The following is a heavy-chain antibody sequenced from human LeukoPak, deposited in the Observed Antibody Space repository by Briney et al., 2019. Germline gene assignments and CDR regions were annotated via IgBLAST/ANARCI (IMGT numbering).Heavy chain of an antibody. CDR2: MNPNSGNT. CDR1: GYTFTSYD. J-gene: IGHJ6*04. CDR3: ARDREEIAVAAAMDV. V-gene: IGHV1-8*01. Sequence: ASVKVSCKASGYTFTSYDINWVRQATGQGLEWMGWMNPNSGNTGYAQKFQGRVTITADKSTSTAYMELSSLRSEDTAVYYCARDREEIAVAAAMDVWGKGTTVTVSS. D-gene: IGHD6-19*01.